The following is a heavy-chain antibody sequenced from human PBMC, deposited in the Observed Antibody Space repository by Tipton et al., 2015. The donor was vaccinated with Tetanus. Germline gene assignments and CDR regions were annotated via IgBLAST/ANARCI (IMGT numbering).Heavy chain of an antibody. CDR2: ISGSGDRI. Sequence: GSLRLSCAASGMTLSYFAMSWVRQAPGKGLEWVSGISGSGDRIFYADSVKGRFTISRDNAKNALYLQMNSLRVEDTAVYYCVRGGGSRNAEWFDSWGQGTLVIVSS. J-gene: IGHJ5*01. V-gene: IGHV3-23*01. CDR1: GMTLSYFA. D-gene: IGHD3-16*01. CDR3: VRGGGSRNAEWFDS.